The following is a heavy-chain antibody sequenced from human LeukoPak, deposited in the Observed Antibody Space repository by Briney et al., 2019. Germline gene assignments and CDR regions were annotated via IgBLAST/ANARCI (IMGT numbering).Heavy chain of an antibody. V-gene: IGHV4-34*01. CDR1: RGSFSGYY. CDR2: INHSGST. J-gene: IGHJ4*02. CDR3: ARGGWCPDY. Sequence: SETLSLTCAVYRGSFSGYYWSWIRQPPGKGLEWIGEINHSGSTNYNPSLRSRVTISVDTTQNQFSLMVSSVTAADTAVYYCARGGWCPDYWGQGTLVTVSS. D-gene: IGHD6-19*01.